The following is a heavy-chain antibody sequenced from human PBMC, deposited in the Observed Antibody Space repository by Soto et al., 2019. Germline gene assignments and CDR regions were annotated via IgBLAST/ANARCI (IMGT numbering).Heavy chain of an antibody. D-gene: IGHD3-3*01. Sequence: GGSLRLSCAASGFTFSNAWMSWVRQAPGKGLEWVGRIKSKTDGGTTDYAAPVKGRFTISRDDSKNTLYLQMNSLKTEDTAVYYCTTDIELISILEWLPDYFDYWGQGTLVTVSS. J-gene: IGHJ4*02. CDR1: GFTFSNAW. CDR2: IKSKTDGGTT. V-gene: IGHV3-15*01. CDR3: TTDIELISILEWLPDYFDY.